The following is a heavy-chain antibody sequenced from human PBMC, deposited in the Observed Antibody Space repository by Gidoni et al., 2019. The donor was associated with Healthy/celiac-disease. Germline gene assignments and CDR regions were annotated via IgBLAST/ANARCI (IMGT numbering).Heavy chain of an antibody. J-gene: IGHJ4*02. CDR1: RSRFTSYW. D-gene: IGHD4-17*01. CDR2: TYPVDSDT. Sequence: VQLGQSVAEVIKPGGSLHVFSKGSRSRFTSYWIGGVRQMPGKGREGMGITYPVDSDTRYSPSVQGQVTISADKSISTAYLQWSSVKASDTAMYYCARSYGDYVLGGQYFDYWGQGTLVTVSS. V-gene: IGHV5-51*01. CDR3: ARSYGDYVLGGQYFDY.